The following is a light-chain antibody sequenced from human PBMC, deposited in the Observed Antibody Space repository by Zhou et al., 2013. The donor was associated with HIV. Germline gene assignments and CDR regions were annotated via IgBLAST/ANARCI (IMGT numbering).Light chain of an antibody. J-gene: IGKJ1*01. CDR1: QDIENF. Sequence: IQMTQSPSSLSASVGERITITCRASQDIENFLAWYQQKPGKVPNLLIYRAAYLQSGVPSRFSGGGSGTDFTLSINXLQPEDVATYYCQNYNGRPWTFGQGTKVEIK. CDR3: QNYNGRPWT. CDR2: RAA. V-gene: IGKV1-27*01.